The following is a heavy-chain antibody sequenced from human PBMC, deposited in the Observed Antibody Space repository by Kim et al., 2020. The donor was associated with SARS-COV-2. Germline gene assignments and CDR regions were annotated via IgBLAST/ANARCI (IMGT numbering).Heavy chain of an antibody. V-gene: IGHV3-23*01. D-gene: IGHD3-9*01. J-gene: IGHJ5*02. Sequence: GGSLRLSCAASGFTFSSYAMSWVRQAPGKGLEWVSAISGSGGSTYYADSVKGRFTISRDNSKNTLYLQMNSLRAEDTAVYYCAKAARGRARYDILTGYPIRNWFDPWGQGTLVTVSS. CDR2: ISGSGGST. CDR1: GFTFSSYA. CDR3: AKAARGRARYDILTGYPIRNWFDP.